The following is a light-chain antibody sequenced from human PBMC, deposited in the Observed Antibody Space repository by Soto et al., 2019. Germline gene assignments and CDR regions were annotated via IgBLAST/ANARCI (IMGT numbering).Light chain of an antibody. CDR1: SSDVGGYNY. V-gene: IGLV2-14*01. CDR2: EVT. J-gene: IGLJ1*01. Sequence: QSALTQPASVSGSPGQSIAISCTGSSSDVGGYNYVSWYQQHPGKVPQLIIYEVTNRPSGVSNRFSGSKSGNTASLTISGLQAEDEADYYCSSYTSSSTRVFGTGTKVTVL. CDR3: SSYTSSSTRV.